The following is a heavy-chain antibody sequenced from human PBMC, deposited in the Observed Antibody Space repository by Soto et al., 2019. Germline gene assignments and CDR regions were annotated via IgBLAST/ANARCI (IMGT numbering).Heavy chain of an antibody. CDR2: INPIFGTA. Sequence: SVNVSCKASGGTFSSYATSWVRQAPGQGLEWMGGINPIFGTANYEKKFQGRVTITADESTSTAYMELSSLRSEDTAVYYCASDSDIVGVVAATRRGYYGMDVWGQGTTVTVSS. CDR3: ASDSDIVGVVAATRRGYYGMDV. J-gene: IGHJ6*02. V-gene: IGHV1-69*13. CDR1: GGTFSSYA. D-gene: IGHD2-15*01.